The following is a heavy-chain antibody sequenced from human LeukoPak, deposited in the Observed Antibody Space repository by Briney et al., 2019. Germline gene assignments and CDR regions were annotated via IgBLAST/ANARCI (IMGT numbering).Heavy chain of an antibody. CDR3: AKDMDSSGWTWGYFQH. CDR1: GFTFSSYS. V-gene: IGHV3-21*04. CDR2: ISSSSSYI. J-gene: IGHJ1*01. Sequence: GGSLRLSCAASGFTFSSYSMNWVRQAPGKGLEWVSSISSSSSYIYYADSVKGRFTISRDNAKNSLYLQMNSLRAEDTALYYCAKDMDSSGWTWGYFQHWGQGTLVTVSS. D-gene: IGHD6-19*01.